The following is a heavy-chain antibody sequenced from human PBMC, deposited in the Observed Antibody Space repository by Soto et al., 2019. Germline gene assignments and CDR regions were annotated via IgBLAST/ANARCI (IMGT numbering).Heavy chain of an antibody. CDR3: ARDSRFLGSGPFDY. J-gene: IGHJ4*02. CDR1: GFTVSSNY. Sequence: GGSLRLSCAASGFTVSSNYMSWVRQAPGKGLEWVSVIYSGGSTYYADSVKGRFTISRHNSKNTLYLQMNSLRAEDTAVYYCARDSRFLGSGPFDYWGQGTLVTVSS. CDR2: IYSGGST. D-gene: IGHD3-3*01. V-gene: IGHV3-53*04.